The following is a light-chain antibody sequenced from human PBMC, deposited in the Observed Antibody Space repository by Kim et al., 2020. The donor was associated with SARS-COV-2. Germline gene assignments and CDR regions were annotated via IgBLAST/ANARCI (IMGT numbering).Light chain of an antibody. J-gene: IGKJ4*01. V-gene: IGKV3-15*01. CDR3: QQYNKWPLT. CDR1: QTVSSD. Sequence: GSPGERAPRSCRASQTVSSDLAWYQQKYGQAPRLLIYGASTRATGIAARFSGSESGTEFTLTISSLQSEDFAVYYCQQYNKWPLTFGGGTKVDIK. CDR2: GAS.